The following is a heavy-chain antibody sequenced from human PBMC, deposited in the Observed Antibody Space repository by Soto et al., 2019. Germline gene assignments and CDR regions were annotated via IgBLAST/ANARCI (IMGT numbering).Heavy chain of an antibody. V-gene: IGHV4-30-4*01. CDR2: VYYSGTT. CDR3: VTVNLVGAAYYFDY. D-gene: IGHD1-26*01. J-gene: IGHJ4*02. Sequence: PSETLSLTCTVSGDSISSPHYYWTWIRQPPGKGLEWIGYVYYSGTTYSHPSLNSRVSISVDTSENQFSLRLTSVTAADTAVYYCVTVNLVGAAYYFDYWGPGTLVTVSS. CDR1: GDSISSPHYY.